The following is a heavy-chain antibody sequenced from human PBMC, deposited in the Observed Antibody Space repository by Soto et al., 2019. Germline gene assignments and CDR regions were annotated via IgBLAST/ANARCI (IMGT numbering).Heavy chain of an antibody. CDR2: IYYSGST. V-gene: IGHV4-31*03. D-gene: IGHD5-18*01. Sequence: PTETLSLTCTVSGGPISSGGYYWSWIRQHPGKGLEWIGYIYYSGSTYYNPSLKSRVTIPVDTSKNQFSLKLSSVTAADTAVYYCARDDGYSYGYPFDYWGQGTLVTVSS. J-gene: IGHJ4*02. CDR1: GGPISSGGYY. CDR3: ARDDGYSYGYPFDY.